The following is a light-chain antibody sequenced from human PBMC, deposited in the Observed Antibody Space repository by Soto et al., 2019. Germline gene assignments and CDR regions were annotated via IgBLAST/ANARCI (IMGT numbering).Light chain of an antibody. J-gene: IGKJ4*01. CDR3: QHEGCFTPAN. V-gene: IGKV3-20*01. CDR2: GAS. Sequence: EFVLTQSPGTLSLSPGERATLSCRASQSVSSSYLAWYQQKPGQAPRILIYGASTRATGIPDRFSGSGSGTSFNLTIISLETKEFAMFFCQHEGCFTPANFGGGAKVEIK. CDR1: QSVSSSY.